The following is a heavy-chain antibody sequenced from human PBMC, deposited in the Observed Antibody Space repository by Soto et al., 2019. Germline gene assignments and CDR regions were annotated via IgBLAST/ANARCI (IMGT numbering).Heavy chain of an antibody. D-gene: IGHD3-3*02. J-gene: IGHJ6*02. CDR1: GFTFSSYD. CDR2: IGTAGDT. Sequence: PGGSLRLSCAASGFTFSSYDMHWVRQTTGKGLEWVSAIGTAGDTYYPGSVKGRFTISRENAKNSLYLQMNSLRAEDTAVYYCARDGRIFGVVSDYGMDVWGQGTTDNVSS. CDR3: ARDGRIFGVVSDYGMDV. V-gene: IGHV3-13*01.